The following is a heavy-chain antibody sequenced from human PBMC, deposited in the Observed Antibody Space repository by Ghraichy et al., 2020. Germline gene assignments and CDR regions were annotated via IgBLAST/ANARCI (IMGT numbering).Heavy chain of an antibody. Sequence: SETLSLTCAVYGGSFSGYYWSWIRQPPGKGLEWIGEINHSGSTNYNPSLKSRVTISVDTSKNQFSLKLSSVTAADTAVYYCARGHRNTMIVVVITAWFDPWGQGTLVTVSS. CDR1: GGSFSGYY. V-gene: IGHV4-34*01. D-gene: IGHD3-22*01. CDR3: ARGHRNTMIVVVITAWFDP. CDR2: INHSGST. J-gene: IGHJ5*02.